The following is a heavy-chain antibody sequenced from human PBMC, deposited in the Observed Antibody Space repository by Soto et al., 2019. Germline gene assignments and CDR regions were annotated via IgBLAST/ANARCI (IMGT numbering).Heavy chain of an antibody. D-gene: IGHD6-19*01. CDR2: IYSGGST. Sequence: EVQLVESGGGLVQPGGSLRLSCAASGFTVSSNYMSWVRQAPGKGLEWVSVIYSGGSTYYADSVKGRFTISRHNSKNTLYLQMNSLRAEDTAVYYCARGGWPAYYYYYYMDVWSKGTTVTVSS. V-gene: IGHV3-53*04. J-gene: IGHJ6*03. CDR3: ARGGWPAYYYYYYMDV. CDR1: GFTVSSNY.